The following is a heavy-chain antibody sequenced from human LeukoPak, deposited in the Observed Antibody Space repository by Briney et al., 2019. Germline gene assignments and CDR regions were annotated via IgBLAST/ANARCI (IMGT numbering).Heavy chain of an antibody. Sequence: GGTLRLSCAASGFTFSSYGMSWVRQAPGKGLEWVSAISGSGGSTYYADSVKGRFTISRDNAKNSLYLQMNSLRAEDTAVYYCVRGGYYDILTGYYIWGQGTLVTVSS. J-gene: IGHJ4*02. CDR1: GFTFSSYG. CDR2: ISGSGGST. D-gene: IGHD3-9*01. CDR3: VRGGYYDILTGYYI. V-gene: IGHV3-23*01.